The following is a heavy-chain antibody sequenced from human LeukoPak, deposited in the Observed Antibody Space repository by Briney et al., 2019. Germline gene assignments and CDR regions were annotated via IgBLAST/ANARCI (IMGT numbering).Heavy chain of an antibody. CDR3: ARDRDDDPNSSWYRSGLNWFDP. CDR2: IYTSGST. J-gene: IGHJ5*02. Sequence: PSETLSLTCTVSGGSISSYYWSWIRQPPGKGLEWIGRIYTSGSTNYNPSLKSRVTISVDTSKNQFSLKLSSVTAADTAVYYCARDRDDDPNSSWYRSGLNWFDPWGQGTLVTVSS. D-gene: IGHD6-13*01. CDR1: GGSISSYY. V-gene: IGHV4-4*07.